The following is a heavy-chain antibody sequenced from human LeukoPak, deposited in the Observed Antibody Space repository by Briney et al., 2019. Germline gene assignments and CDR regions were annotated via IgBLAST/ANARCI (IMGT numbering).Heavy chain of an antibody. V-gene: IGHV4-39*02. CDR3: ARDWWIGNNWFDP. Sequence: KTSETLSLTCTVSGGSIRSSSYYWGWIRQPPGMGLEWIASIHYSGSTYYNTSRKSRLTITVNTTNNKLSLILSSVTAAHTAVYYCARDWWIGNNWFDPWGQGTLVTVSS. CDR2: IHYSGST. D-gene: IGHD2-15*01. J-gene: IGHJ5*02. CDR1: GGSIRSSSYY.